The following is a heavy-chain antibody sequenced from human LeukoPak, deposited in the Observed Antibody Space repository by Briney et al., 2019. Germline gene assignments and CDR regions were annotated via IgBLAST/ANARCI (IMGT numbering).Heavy chain of an antibody. CDR1: GGSISSGGYY. V-gene: IGHV4-31*03. Sequence: PSETLSLTCTISGGSISSGGYYWSWIRQHPGKGLEWIGCIYYSGSTYYNLSLKSRVTISVDTSKNQFSLKLSSVTAADTAVYYCARVVGYCSSTNCYRPPYYFDYWGQGTLVTVSS. D-gene: IGHD2-2*01. CDR2: IYYSGST. CDR3: ARVVGYCSSTNCYRPPYYFDY. J-gene: IGHJ4*02.